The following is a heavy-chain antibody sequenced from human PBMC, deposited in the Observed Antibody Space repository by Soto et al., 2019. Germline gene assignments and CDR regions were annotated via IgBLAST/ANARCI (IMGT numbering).Heavy chain of an antibody. Sequence: SETLSLTCTVSGDSISSSSYYWGWIRQPPGKGLEWIGSIYSSGTYYNPSLKSRVTMSVDTSKNQFSLKLSSVTAADTAVYYCASHKYHSSGPSAHWVQGTLVTVSS. J-gene: IGHJ4*02. CDR1: GDSISSSSYY. CDR2: IYSSGT. D-gene: IGHD3-22*01. V-gene: IGHV4-39*01. CDR3: ASHKYHSSGPSAH.